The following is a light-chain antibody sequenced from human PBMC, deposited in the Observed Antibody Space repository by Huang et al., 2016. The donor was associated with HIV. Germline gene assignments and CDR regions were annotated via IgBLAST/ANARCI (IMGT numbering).Light chain of an antibody. CDR3: QQSYGTLYS. J-gene: IGKJ2*01. CDR1: QSIDTY. V-gene: IGKV1-39*01. Sequence: DIQLTQSPSSLSASVGDTVTFTCWASQSIDTYLNWYQQKPGNAPKLLIYGASSLQSGVPSRFSGSGSGTDFSLTISSLQPEDFATYYCQQSYGTLYSFGQGTKLEIK. CDR2: GAS.